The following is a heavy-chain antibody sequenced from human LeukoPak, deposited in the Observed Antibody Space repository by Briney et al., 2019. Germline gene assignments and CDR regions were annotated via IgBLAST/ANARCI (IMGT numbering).Heavy chain of an antibody. Sequence: PSETLSLTCTVSGGSISSSSYYWGWIRQPPGKGLQWIGTFYNSGTTYFNPSLKSRVTMSIDTSKNQFSLKVTSVTAADTAVYYCARRSITGWFGPWGQGTLVTVSS. D-gene: IGHD2-2*01. CDR1: GGSISSSSYY. CDR2: FYNSGTT. CDR3: ARRSITGWFGP. J-gene: IGHJ5*02. V-gene: IGHV4-39*01.